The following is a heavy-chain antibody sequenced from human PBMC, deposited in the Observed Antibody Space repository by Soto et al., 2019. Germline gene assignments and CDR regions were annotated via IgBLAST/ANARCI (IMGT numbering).Heavy chain of an antibody. CDR1: GGTFSSSG. V-gene: IGHV1-69*11. D-gene: IGHD3-16*02. CDR3: ARWPQPRYTADPYAVDV. J-gene: IGHJ6*02. CDR2: IVPSLDTT. Sequence: SVKVSCKXSGGTFSSSGFSWVRQAPGQGLEWMGMIVPSLDTTNYAQKFQARVTITADEVTSTAYMELCSLRSEDTAVYYCARWPQPRYTADPYAVDVWGQGTRVTVSS.